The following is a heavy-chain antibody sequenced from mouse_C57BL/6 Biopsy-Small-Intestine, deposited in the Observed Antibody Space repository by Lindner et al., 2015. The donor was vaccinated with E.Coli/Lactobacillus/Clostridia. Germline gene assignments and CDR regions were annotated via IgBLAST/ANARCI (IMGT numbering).Heavy chain of an antibody. CDR2: IIPMFGTP. Sequence: SVKVSCKTSGDTFTRYAISWVRQAPGQGLEWMGGIIPMFGTPNTAQMFQDRLTITADKSTKTAYMELTSLRPDDTAVYYCARLGYCSGASCYPTAPDFWGQGTLVIVSS. CDR3: ARLGYCSGASCYPTAPDF. V-gene: IGHV1S126*01. CDR1: GDTFTRYA. J-gene: IGHJ4*01. D-gene: IGHD4-1*01.